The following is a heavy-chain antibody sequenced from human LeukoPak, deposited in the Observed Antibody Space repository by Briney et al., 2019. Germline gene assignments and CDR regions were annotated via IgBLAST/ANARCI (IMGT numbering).Heavy chain of an antibody. CDR3: ARRTQLWFGSPLFDY. J-gene: IGHJ4*02. D-gene: IGHD5-18*01. Sequence: PSETLSLTCAVYGGSFSGYYWSWIRQPPGKGLEWIGEINHSGSTNYNPSLKSRVTISVDTSKNQFSLKLSSVTAADTAVYYCARRTQLWFGSPLFDYWGQGTLVTVSS. V-gene: IGHV4-34*01. CDR1: GGSFSGYY. CDR2: INHSGST.